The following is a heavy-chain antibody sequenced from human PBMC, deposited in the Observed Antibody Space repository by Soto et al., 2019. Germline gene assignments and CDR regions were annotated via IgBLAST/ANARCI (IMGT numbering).Heavy chain of an antibody. CDR3: ARVDDTGFYDSMDY. CDR1: GGTCRSHA. D-gene: IGHD3-9*01. V-gene: IGHV1-69*11. Sequence: QVQLVQSGAEVKKPGSSVKVSCKASGGTCRSHAISWVRQAPGLGLEWMGGIIPMLETADDAQKFKGRRAITADESTSAAYMEQSSLRSEDTAVYYCARVDDTGFYDSMDYWGQGTLVTGSS. CDR2: IIPMLETA. J-gene: IGHJ4*02.